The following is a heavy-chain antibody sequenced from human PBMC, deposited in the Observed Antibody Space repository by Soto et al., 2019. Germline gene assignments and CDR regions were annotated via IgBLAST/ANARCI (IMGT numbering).Heavy chain of an antibody. V-gene: IGHV1-2*02. CDR3: PRDVRSGY. D-gene: IGHD6-19*01. CDR2: INPKTGGT. CDR1: GYTFTDYY. Sequence: QVRLVQSGPEVKKPGASVKVSCKASGYTFTDYYMQWVRQAPGQGLEWMGWINPKTGGTNFAQQFQGRVTMTKDTSISTVYMELSRLRSDDTAIYYCPRDVRSGYWGQGTLVTVSS. J-gene: IGHJ4*02.